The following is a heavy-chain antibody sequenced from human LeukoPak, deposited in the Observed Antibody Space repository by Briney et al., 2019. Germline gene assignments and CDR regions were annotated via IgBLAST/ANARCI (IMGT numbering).Heavy chain of an antibody. V-gene: IGHV4-59*08. D-gene: IGHD6-19*01. CDR2: IYYSGST. Sequence: SETLSLTCTISGGSISTYYRSWIRQPPGKGLEWIAYIYYSGSTNYNPSLMSRLTISVDTSKNQFSLKLSSVTAADTAVYYCARLIAVAGTYRGHFDYWGQGALVTVSS. CDR3: ARLIAVAGTYRGHFDY. J-gene: IGHJ4*02. CDR1: GGSISTYY.